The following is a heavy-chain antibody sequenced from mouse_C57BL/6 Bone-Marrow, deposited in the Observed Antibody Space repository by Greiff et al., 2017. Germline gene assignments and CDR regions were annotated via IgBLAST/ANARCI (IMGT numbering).Heavy chain of an antibody. Sequence: EVKLQESGAELVRPGASVKLSCTASGFNIKDYYMHWVKQRPEQGLEWIGRIDPEDGDTEYAPKFQGKATMTADTSSSTAYLQLSSLTSEDTAVYYCTTPFTAVVATRAYGGQGTLVTVSA. CDR1: GFNIKDYY. D-gene: IGHD1-1*01. V-gene: IGHV14-1*01. CDR2: IDPEDGDT. J-gene: IGHJ3*01. CDR3: TTPFTAVVATRAY.